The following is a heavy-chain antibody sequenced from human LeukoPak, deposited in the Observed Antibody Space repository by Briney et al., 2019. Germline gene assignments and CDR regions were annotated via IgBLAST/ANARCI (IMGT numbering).Heavy chain of an antibody. V-gene: IGHV1-2*02. D-gene: IGHD5-12*01. CDR3: ARVDIVAKVADY. CDR1: GYTFTGYY. CDR2: INPNSGGT. Sequence: GASVKVSCKASGYTFTGYYMHWVRQAPGQGLEWMGWINPNSGGTNYAQKFQGRVTMARDTSISTAYMELSRLRSDDTAVYYCARVDIVAKVADYWGQGTLVTVSS. J-gene: IGHJ4*02.